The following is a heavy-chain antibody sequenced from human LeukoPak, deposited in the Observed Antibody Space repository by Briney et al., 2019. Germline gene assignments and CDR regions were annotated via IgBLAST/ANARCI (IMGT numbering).Heavy chain of an antibody. CDR3: AKEVQSYSSSWYFDY. CDR2: ISYDGSNK. Sequence: GGSLRLSCAASGFTFSSYGMHWVRQAPGKGLEWVAVISYDGSNKYYADSVKGRFTISRDNSKNTLYLQMNSLRAEDTAVYYCAKEVQSYSSSWYFDYWGQGTLVTVSS. D-gene: IGHD6-13*01. V-gene: IGHV3-30*18. CDR1: GFTFSSYG. J-gene: IGHJ4*02.